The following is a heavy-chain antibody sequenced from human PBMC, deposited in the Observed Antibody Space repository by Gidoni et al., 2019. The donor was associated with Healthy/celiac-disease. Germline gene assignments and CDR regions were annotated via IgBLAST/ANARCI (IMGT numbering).Heavy chain of an antibody. Sequence: EVQLLASGGGLVQPGGSLRLSCAASGFTFSRYAMSWVRQAPGKGLEWVSAISGSGGSTYYADSVKGRFTISRDNSKNTLYLQMNSLRAEDTAVYYCAKAGGYNPAGWYFDLWGRGTLVTVSS. CDR3: AKAGGYNPAGWYFDL. V-gene: IGHV3-23*01. D-gene: IGHD5-12*01. CDR2: ISGSGGST. J-gene: IGHJ2*01. CDR1: GFTFSRYA.